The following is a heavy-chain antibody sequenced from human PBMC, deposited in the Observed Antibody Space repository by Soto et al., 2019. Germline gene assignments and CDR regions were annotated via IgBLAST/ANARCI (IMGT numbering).Heavy chain of an antibody. V-gene: IGHV3-7*01. CDR1: GFTFSSYW. CDR3: ARYYGSGSYSVDY. Sequence: GGSLRLSCAASGFTFSSYWMSWVRPAPGKGLEWVANIKQDGSEKYYVDSVKGRFTISRDNAKNSLYLQMNSLRAEDTAVYYCARYYGSGSYSVDYWGQGTLVTVSS. D-gene: IGHD3-10*01. CDR2: IKQDGSEK. J-gene: IGHJ4*02.